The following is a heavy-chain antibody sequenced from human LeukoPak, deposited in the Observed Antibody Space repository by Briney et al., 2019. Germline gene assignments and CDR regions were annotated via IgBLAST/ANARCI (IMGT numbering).Heavy chain of an antibody. D-gene: IGHD2-2*01. CDR1: GFTISSYH. Sequence: PGGSLRLSCAAFGFTISSYHMSWVRQAPGKGLEWVSVLYTGGKTSYAGAVRGRFTVSRDNSKNTLSLEMNSLRAEDTAVYYCARDSTFDIWGQGTVVTVSS. J-gene: IGHJ3*02. V-gene: IGHV3-53*01. CDR2: LYTGGKT. CDR3: ARDSTFDI.